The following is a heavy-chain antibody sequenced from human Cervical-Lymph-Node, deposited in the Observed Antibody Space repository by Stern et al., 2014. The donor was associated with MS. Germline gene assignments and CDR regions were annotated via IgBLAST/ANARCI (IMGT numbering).Heavy chain of an antibody. CDR2: VNPTDGRT. CDR3: ANPLPYAN. CDR1: GDTFASYP. Sequence: VQLVQSASEVKKPGASVKGSCKASGDTFASYPIHWLRQAPGQGFVWMGIVNPTDGRTTYAQTFKGRVTLTRDTSTRTVYMELSSLRTEDTAMYFCANPLPYANWGQGTRVTVSS. J-gene: IGHJ1*01. V-gene: IGHV1-46*03. D-gene: IGHD4-17*01.